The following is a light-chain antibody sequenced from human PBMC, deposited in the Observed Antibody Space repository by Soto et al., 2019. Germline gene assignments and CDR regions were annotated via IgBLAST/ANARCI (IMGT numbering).Light chain of an antibody. CDR1: QGVSTN. J-gene: IGKJ1*01. CDR2: DAS. Sequence: EIVLTQSPDTLSLAPGERATLXCGDGQGVSTNLAWYHQQPGQAPRLLIYDASNRATGIPVRFSGSGSGTDYTLTITNLEPEDFAIYYCQQRSNWPWTFGQGTKVDIK. CDR3: QQRSNWPWT. V-gene: IGKV3-11*01.